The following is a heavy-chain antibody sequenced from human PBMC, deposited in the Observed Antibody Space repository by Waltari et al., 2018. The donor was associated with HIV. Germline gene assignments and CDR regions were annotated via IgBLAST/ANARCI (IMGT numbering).Heavy chain of an antibody. J-gene: IGHJ4*02. CDR3: AHRSGYYDSSGYYGLHFDY. Sequence: QITLMESGPTLVKPTQTLTLTCSVPGFSLSPSGVGVGCIRPPPGKALELLTLISWNDDKRYSPSLKSRLTITKDTSKNQVVLTMTNMDPVDTATYYCAHRSGYYDSSGYYGLHFDYWGQGTLVTVSS. D-gene: IGHD3-22*01. CDR2: ISWNDDK. CDR1: GFSLSPSGVG. V-gene: IGHV2-5*01.